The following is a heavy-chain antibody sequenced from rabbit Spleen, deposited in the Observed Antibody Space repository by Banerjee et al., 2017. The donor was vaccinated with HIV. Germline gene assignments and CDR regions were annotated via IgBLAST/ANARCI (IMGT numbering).Heavy chain of an antibody. CDR3: GRSDPFYGYGTQL. D-gene: IGHD6-1*01. CDR2: IYTSSGST. Sequence: QSLEESGGGLVQPEGSLTLTCKASGLDFSSSYYMCWVRQAPGKGLEWTACIYTSSGSTWYASWAKGRSTISKTSSTTVDLKMTSLTAADTATYFCGRSDPFYGYGTQLLSPGPLVTVS. CDR1: GLDFSSSYY. J-gene: IGHJ4*01. V-gene: IGHV1S40*01.